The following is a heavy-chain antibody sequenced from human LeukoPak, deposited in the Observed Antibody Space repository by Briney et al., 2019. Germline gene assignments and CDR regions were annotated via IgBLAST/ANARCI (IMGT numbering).Heavy chain of an antibody. D-gene: IGHD5-12*01. V-gene: IGHV4-59*01. J-gene: IGHJ6*03. Sequence: SETLSLTCTVSGASINRYYWSWIRQPPGKGLEWIGYIYYTGSTNHNPSLKSRVTISVDTSKNQFSLKLSSVTAADTAVYYCARVVYSGYDFRGAMDVWGKGTTVTVSS. CDR3: ARVVYSGYDFRGAMDV. CDR2: IYYTGST. CDR1: GASINRYY.